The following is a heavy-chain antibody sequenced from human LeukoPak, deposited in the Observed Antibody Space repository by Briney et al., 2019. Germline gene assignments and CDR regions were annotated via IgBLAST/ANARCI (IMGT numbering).Heavy chain of an antibody. D-gene: IGHD4-17*01. J-gene: IGHJ4*02. CDR1: GFTFSSYA. Sequence: SGGSLRLSCAASGFTFSSYAMSWVRQAPGKGLEWVSGFSVSDGITYYADSVKGRFTISRDNSKNTLYLQMNSLRAEDTAVYYCAKDPGVSYGDYIVRWGQGTLVIVSS. CDR2: FSVSDGIT. CDR3: AKDPGVSYGDYIVR. V-gene: IGHV3-23*01.